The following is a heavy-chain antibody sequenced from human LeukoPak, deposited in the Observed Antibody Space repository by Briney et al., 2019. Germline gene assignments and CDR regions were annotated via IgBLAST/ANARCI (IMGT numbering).Heavy chain of an antibody. CDR1: GFTFSSYG. J-gene: IGHJ4*02. V-gene: IGHV3-30*03. Sequence: GGSLRLSCAASGFTFSSYGMHWVRQAPGKGLEWVAVISYDGSNKYYADSVKGRFTISRDNSKNTLNLQMNSLKTEDTAVYYCTTVRGYINSWPFDYWGQGILVTVSS. D-gene: IGHD6-13*01. CDR3: TTVRGYINSWPFDY. CDR2: ISYDGSNK.